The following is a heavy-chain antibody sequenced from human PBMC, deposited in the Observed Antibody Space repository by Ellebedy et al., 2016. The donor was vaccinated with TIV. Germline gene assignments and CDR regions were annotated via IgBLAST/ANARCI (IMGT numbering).Heavy chain of an antibody. J-gene: IGHJ6*02. CDR2: IYPGDSDT. V-gene: IGHV5-51*01. Sequence: GESLKISCKGSGYTFNTYWIGWVRQMPGKGLEWMGIIYPGDSDTRYSPSFQGQVTISADKSISTAYLQWSSLKASDTAMYYCARPYSSGRGFYGMDVWGQGTTVTVSS. CDR3: ARPYSSGRGFYGMDV. D-gene: IGHD6-19*01. CDR1: GYTFNTYW.